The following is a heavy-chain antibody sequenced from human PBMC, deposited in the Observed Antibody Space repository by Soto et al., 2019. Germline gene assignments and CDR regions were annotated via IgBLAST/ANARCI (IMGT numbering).Heavy chain of an antibody. V-gene: IGHV3-7*01. CDR1: GFTFSSYW. CDR3: ARDPRLLWELLSPGDAFDI. J-gene: IGHJ3*02. D-gene: IGHD1-26*01. Sequence: PGGSLRLSCAASGFTFSSYWMSWVRQAPGKGLEWVANIKQDGSEKYYVDSVKGRFTISRDNAKNSLYLQMNSLRAEDTAVYYCARDPRLLWELLSPGDAFDIWGQGTMVTVS. CDR2: IKQDGSEK.